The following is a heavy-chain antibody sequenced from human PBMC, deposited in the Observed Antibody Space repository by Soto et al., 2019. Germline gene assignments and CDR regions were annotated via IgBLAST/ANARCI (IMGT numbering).Heavy chain of an antibody. V-gene: IGHV3-33*01. Sequence: GGSLRLSCAASGFTFSSYGMHWVRQAPGKGLEWVAVIWYDGSNKYYADSVKGRFTISRDNSKNTLYLQMNSLRSDDTAVYYCARDGEDTAMVFDIWGQGTMVTVSS. CDR3: ARDGEDTAMVFDI. CDR1: GFTFSSYG. CDR2: IWYDGSNK. D-gene: IGHD5-18*01. J-gene: IGHJ3*02.